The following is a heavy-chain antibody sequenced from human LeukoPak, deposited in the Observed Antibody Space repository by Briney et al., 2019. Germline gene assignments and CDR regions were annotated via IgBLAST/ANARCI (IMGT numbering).Heavy chain of an antibody. V-gene: IGHV4-59*08. CDR1: GGSISRYY. CDR2: IFYSEST. J-gene: IGHJ3*02. D-gene: IGHD6-19*01. CDR3: GRHVTAVAGDAFDI. Sequence: SETLSLTCTVSGGSISRYYWSWIRQPPGKGLEWMGDIFYSESTNYNPSLKSRVTISVDTSRNQFSLKLSSVTAADTAVFYCGRHVTAVAGDAFDIWGQGTMVTVSS.